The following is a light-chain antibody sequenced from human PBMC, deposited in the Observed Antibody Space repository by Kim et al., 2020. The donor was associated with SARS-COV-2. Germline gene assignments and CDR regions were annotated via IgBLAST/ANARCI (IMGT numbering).Light chain of an antibody. V-gene: IGKV1-12*01. CDR1: QDINTW. J-gene: IGKJ1*01. CDR2: GAS. CDR3: QQANSFHPWT. Sequence: SVGDRVTITSRASQDINTWLGWYQQKPGKAPKLLIYGASNLQSGVPSRFGGSGSGTDFTLTISGLQPDDCATYYCQQANSFHPWTFGQGTKVDIK.